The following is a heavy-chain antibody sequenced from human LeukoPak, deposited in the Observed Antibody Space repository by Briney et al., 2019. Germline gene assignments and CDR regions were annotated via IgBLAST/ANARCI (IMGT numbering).Heavy chain of an antibody. CDR1: GGSISSYY. CDR3: ARHMGLGYTYFYPYFDY. Sequence: PSETLSLTCTVSGGSISSYYWSWIRQPPGKGLEWIGYIYYSGSTNYNPSLKSRVTISVDTSKNLFSLKLSSVTAADTAVYYCARHMGLGYTYFYPYFDYWGQGTLVTVSS. V-gene: IGHV4-59*08. D-gene: IGHD1-1*01. CDR2: IYYSGST. J-gene: IGHJ4*01.